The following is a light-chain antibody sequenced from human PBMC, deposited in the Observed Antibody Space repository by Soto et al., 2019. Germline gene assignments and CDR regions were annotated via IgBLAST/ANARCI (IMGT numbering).Light chain of an antibody. CDR2: GAS. Sequence: EIVLTQSPGTLSLSPGERATLSCRASQSVSSSYLAWYQQKPGQAPRLLIYGASSMATGIPYRFSGSRSGTDFPLSSSSLESEDFAVYYCQQYGSSPPWTFGQGTKGKIK. V-gene: IGKV3-20*01. CDR1: QSVSSSY. CDR3: QQYGSSPPWT. J-gene: IGKJ1*01.